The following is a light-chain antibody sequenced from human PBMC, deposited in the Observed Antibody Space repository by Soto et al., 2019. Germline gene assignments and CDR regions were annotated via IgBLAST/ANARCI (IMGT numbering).Light chain of an antibody. CDR3: YSFTGIYTSLFV. J-gene: IGLJ1*01. V-gene: IGLV2-23*02. CDR2: EVT. CDR1: SRDIGTSNL. Sequence: SALTQPASVSGSPGQSITISCTGTSRDIGTSNLVSWYQQYPGKAPKLMIYEVTKRPSGISYRFSGSKSGNTASLTISGLQPEDEADYYCYSFTGIYTSLFVFGTGTKVTVL.